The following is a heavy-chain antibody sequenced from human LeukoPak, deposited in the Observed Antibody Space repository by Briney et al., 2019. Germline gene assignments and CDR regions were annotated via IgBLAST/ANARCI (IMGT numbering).Heavy chain of an antibody. V-gene: IGHV1-69*05. CDR1: GGTFSSYA. CDR3: AREYQLLTDY. Sequence: GASVKVSCKASGGTFSSYAISWVRQAPGQGLEWMGRIIPIFGTANYAQKFQGRVTITTDESTSTAYMELSRLRSDDTAVYYCAREYQLLTDYWGQGTLVTVSS. D-gene: IGHD2-2*01. J-gene: IGHJ4*02. CDR2: IIPIFGTA.